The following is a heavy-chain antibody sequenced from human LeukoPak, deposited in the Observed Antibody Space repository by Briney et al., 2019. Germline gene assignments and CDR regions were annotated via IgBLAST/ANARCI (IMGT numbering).Heavy chain of an antibody. V-gene: IGHV1-46*01. CDR3: ARGWVGATPTTGFDY. CDR1: GYTFTSYY. Sequence: GASVKVSCKASGYTFTSYYMHWVRQAPGQGLEWMGIINPSGGSTSYAQKFQGRVTMTRDTSTSTVYMELSSLRSEDTAVYYCARGWVGATPTTGFDYWGQGTLVTVSS. D-gene: IGHD1-26*01. CDR2: INPSGGST. J-gene: IGHJ4*02.